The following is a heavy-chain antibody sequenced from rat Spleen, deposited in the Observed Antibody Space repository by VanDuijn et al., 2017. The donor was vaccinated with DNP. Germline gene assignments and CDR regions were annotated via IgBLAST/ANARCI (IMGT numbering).Heavy chain of an antibody. D-gene: IGHD1-1*01. CDR1: GFSLTNYG. CDR3: ARGSGDQWFAY. Sequence: QVQLKESGPGLVQPPQTLSLTCTVSGFSLTNYGVSWVRQPPGKGLEWIAAISSGGSTYYNSPLKSRLSISRDTSKSQVFLRMNSLQTEDTAIYFCARGSGDQWFAYWGQGTLVTVSS. J-gene: IGHJ3*01. CDR2: ISSGGST. V-gene: IGHV2S12*01.